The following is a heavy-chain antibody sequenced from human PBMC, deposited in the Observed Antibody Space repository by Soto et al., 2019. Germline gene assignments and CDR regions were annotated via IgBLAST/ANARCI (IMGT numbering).Heavy chain of an antibody. D-gene: IGHD2-8*01. J-gene: IGHJ4*02. V-gene: IGHV3-23*01. Sequence: EVQLLESGGGLVQPGGSLRLSCAASGFTFSTYTMSWVRQAPGKGLEWVSGILGNGGAAFYADSGKGRFTISRDNSNNMLYLQMYNLRAEDTAIYYCAKDRQPDGLWPFDHWGQGTLLTVSS. CDR3: AKDRQPDGLWPFDH. CDR2: ILGNGGAA. CDR1: GFTFSTYT.